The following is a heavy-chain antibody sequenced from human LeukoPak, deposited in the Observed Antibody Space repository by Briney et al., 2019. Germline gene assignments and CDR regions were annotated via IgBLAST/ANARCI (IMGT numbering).Heavy chain of an antibody. CDR3: ARRDIVVVPAAIFGAFDI. D-gene: IGHD2-2*02. V-gene: IGHV3-20*04. CDR2: INWNGGST. Sequence: PGRSLRLSCAASGFTFDDYGMSWVRQAPGKGLERVSGINWNGGSTGYADSVKGRFTISRDNAKNSLYLQMNSLRAEDTALYYCARRDIVVVPAAIFGAFDIWGQGTMVTVSS. CDR1: GFTFDDYG. J-gene: IGHJ3*02.